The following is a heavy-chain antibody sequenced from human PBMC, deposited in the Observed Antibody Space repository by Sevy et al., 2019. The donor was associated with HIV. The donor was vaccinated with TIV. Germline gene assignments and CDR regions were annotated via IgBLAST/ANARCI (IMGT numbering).Heavy chain of an antibody. V-gene: IGHV3-21*01. Sequence: GGSLRLSCAASGFTFSSYSMNWVRQAPGKGLEWVSSISGLNNYIYYADSVKGRFTISRDNAKNSLYLQMNSLRAEDTGVYYCVGEGVGGYSYSLDCWGQGTLVTVSS. CDR1: GFTFSSYS. CDR3: VGEGVGGYSYSLDC. D-gene: IGHD5-18*01. J-gene: IGHJ4*02. CDR2: ISGLNNYI.